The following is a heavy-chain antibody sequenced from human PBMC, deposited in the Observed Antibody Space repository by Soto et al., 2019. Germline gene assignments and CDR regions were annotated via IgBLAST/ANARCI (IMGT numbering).Heavy chain of an antibody. D-gene: IGHD3-10*01. CDR3: AFGEASRSSSYGMDV. Sequence: EVQLVESGGGLVQRGGSLRLSCAASGLTFSSYSMNWVRQAPGKGLEWVSYISSSSSTIYYADSVKGRFTISRDNAKTSLYLQMNRLRAEDTAVYYCAFGEASRSSSYGMDVWGPGTTVTVSS. CDR2: ISSSSSTI. J-gene: IGHJ6*02. CDR1: GLTFSSYS. V-gene: IGHV3-48*01.